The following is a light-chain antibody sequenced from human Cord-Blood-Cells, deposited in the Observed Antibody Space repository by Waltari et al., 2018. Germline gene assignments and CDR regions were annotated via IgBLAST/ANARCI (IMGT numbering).Light chain of an antibody. CDR1: QSISSY. Sequence: DIQMTQSPSSLSASVGDRVTITCRASQSISSYLNWYQQKPGKAPKLLIYAASSLQSGVPSRFSGSGSGTDFTLTISILQPKDFATYYCQQSYSTPRTFGQGTRLEIK. CDR3: QQSYSTPRT. V-gene: IGKV1-39*01. J-gene: IGKJ5*01. CDR2: AAS.